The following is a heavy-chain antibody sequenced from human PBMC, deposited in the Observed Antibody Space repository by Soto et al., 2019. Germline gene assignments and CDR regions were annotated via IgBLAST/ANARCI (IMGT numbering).Heavy chain of an antibody. CDR1: GFTFSDYY. CDR3: ARDDLPFIAARPWGGWFDP. V-gene: IGHV3-11*01. CDR2: ISSSGSTI. J-gene: IGHJ5*02. D-gene: IGHD6-6*01. Sequence: GGSLRLSCAASGFTFSDYYMSWIRQAPGKGLEWVSYISSSGSTIYCADSAKGRFTISRDNAKNSLYLQMNSLRAEDTAVYYCARDDLPFIAARPWGGWFDPWGQGTLVTVSS.